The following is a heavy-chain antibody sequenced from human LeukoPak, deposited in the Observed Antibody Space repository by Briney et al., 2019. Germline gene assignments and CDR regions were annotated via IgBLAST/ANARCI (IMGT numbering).Heavy chain of an antibody. Sequence: GGSLRPSCAASGFTFSSYSMNWVRQAPGKGLEWVSSISSSSSYIYYADSVKGRFTISRDNAKNSLYLQMNSLRAEDTAVYYCATYSSLNRREFQYWGQGTLLTVSS. CDR1: GFTFSSYS. V-gene: IGHV3-21*01. J-gene: IGHJ1*01. CDR3: ATYSSLNRREFQY. CDR2: ISSSSSYI. D-gene: IGHD3-22*01.